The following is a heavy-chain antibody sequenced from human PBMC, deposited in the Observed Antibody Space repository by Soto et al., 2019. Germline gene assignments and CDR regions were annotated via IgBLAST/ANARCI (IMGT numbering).Heavy chain of an antibody. Sequence: QLQLQESGPGLVKSSETLSLTCNVSGGSISSSNYFWGWIRQPPGMDLEWIGSIYYSGSTYYNPSLGSRVTISIDTSKNQFSLKLSSVTAADTAVYYCARHVTNWFDPWGQGTLVTVSS. V-gene: IGHV4-39*01. CDR1: GGSISSSNYF. J-gene: IGHJ5*02. CDR2: IYYSGST. CDR3: ARHVTNWFDP. D-gene: IGHD3-16*01.